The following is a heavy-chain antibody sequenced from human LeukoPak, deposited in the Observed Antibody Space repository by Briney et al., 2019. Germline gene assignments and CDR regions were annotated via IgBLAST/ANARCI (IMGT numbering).Heavy chain of an antibody. CDR1: GGSISSYY. J-gene: IGHJ4*02. CDR2: IHYSGTN. V-gene: IGHV4-59*01. Sequence: PSETLSLTCTVSGGSISSYYWNWIRQPPGKGLEWIGYIHYSGTNYYNPSVKSRVTISVDTPKSQFCLKLSSVTAADTAVYYCATIFGVANPIDYWGQGTLVTVSS. D-gene: IGHD3-3*01. CDR3: ATIFGVANPIDY.